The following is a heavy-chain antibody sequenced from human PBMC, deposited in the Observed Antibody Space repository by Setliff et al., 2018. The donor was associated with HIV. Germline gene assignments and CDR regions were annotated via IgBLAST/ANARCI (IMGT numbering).Heavy chain of an antibody. CDR3: AREPSGWYSKDNWFDP. D-gene: IGHD6-19*01. CDR1: GYSSTSYG. V-gene: IGHV1-18*01. Sequence: GASVKVSCKASGYSSTSYGIAWVRQAPGQGLEWMGWISVYNGDTKYAQKLQDRVTMTIDTATRTAYMEVRSLRSDDTAVYYCAREPSGWYSKDNWFDPWGQGTRGTVS. J-gene: IGHJ5*02. CDR2: ISVYNGDT.